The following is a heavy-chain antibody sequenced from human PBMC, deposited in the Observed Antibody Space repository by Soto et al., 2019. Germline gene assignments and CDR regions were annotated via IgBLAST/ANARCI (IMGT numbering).Heavy chain of an antibody. D-gene: IGHD3-22*01. J-gene: IGHJ5*02. V-gene: IGHV4-59*01. Sequence: SETLSLTCTVSGGSISSYYWSWIRQPPGKGLEWIGYIYYSGSTNYNPSLKSRVTISVDTSKNQFSLKLSSVTAADTAVYYCARTFHYYDSSGYYSNWFDPWGQGTLVTVS. CDR1: GGSISSYY. CDR3: ARTFHYYDSSGYYSNWFDP. CDR2: IYYSGST.